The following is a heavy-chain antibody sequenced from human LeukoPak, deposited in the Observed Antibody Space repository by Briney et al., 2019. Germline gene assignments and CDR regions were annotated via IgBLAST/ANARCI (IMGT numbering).Heavy chain of an antibody. D-gene: IGHD6-19*01. V-gene: IGHV1-2*02. J-gene: IGHJ4*02. CDR1: GYTFTGYY. Sequence: ASVKVSCKASGYTFTGYYMHWVRQAPGQGLEWMGWINPNSGGTNYAQKFQGRVTMTRDTSTSTAYMELRSLRSDDTAVYYCARGHYSSGWFDYWGQGTLVTVSS. CDR3: ARGHYSSGWFDY. CDR2: INPNSGGT.